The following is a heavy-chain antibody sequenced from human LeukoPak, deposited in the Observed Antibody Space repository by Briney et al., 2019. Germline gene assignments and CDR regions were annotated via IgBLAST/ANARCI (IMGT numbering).Heavy chain of an antibody. Sequence: PGGFLRLSCAASGFTFSSYSMNWVRQAPGKGLEWVSSISSSSSYIYYADSVKGRFTISRDNAKNSLYLQMNSLRAEDTAVYYCARFNLYYDSSGYYRVFDYWGQGTLVTVSS. CDR1: GFTFSSYS. CDR3: ARFNLYYDSSGYYRVFDY. CDR2: ISSSSSYI. D-gene: IGHD3-22*01. J-gene: IGHJ4*02. V-gene: IGHV3-21*01.